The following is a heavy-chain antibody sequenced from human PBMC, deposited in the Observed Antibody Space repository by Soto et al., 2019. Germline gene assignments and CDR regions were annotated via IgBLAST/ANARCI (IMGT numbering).Heavy chain of an antibody. V-gene: IGHV1-3*04. CDR2: VNTGNGNT. D-gene: IGHD3-22*01. Sequence: GASVKVSFKASGYTFTSYAIHWVRQAPGQGLEWMGWVNTGNGNTEYSQKFQGRVTITRDTSARTAYMELSSLRSEDTAVYYCARGYYDTRGYYLYPWGQGTLVTVSS. J-gene: IGHJ5*02. CDR1: GYTFTSYA. CDR3: ARGYYDTRGYYLYP.